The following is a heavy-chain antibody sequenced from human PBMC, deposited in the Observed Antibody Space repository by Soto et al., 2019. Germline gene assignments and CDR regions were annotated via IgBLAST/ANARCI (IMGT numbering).Heavy chain of an antibody. D-gene: IGHD2-21*01. V-gene: IGHV4-31*03. CDR2: IYVTGAV. Sequence: SETLSLTCSVSGAALNSVNYYWRWIRQVPGKGLEWIGHIYVTGAVDYNPSLRDRITISQDTSERQFSLNLRLVTAADTAVYYCARLRIATNNYKWFDPRGQGTLVTVSS. CDR3: ARLRIATNNYKWFDP. CDR1: GAALNSVNYY. J-gene: IGHJ5*02.